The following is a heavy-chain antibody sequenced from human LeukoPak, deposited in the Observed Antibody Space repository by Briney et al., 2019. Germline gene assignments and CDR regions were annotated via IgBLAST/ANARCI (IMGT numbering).Heavy chain of an antibody. CDR1: GFPFDDYG. CDR3: ARTPMQWLVGYYGMDV. CDR2: IYSGGST. Sequence: GGSLRLSCVASGFPFDDYGMFWVRQSPGKGLEWVSVIYSGGSTYYADSVKGRFTISRDNSKNTLYLQMNSLRAEDTAVYYCARTPMQWLVGYYGMDVWGQGTTVTVSS. D-gene: IGHD6-19*01. V-gene: IGHV3-53*01. J-gene: IGHJ6*02.